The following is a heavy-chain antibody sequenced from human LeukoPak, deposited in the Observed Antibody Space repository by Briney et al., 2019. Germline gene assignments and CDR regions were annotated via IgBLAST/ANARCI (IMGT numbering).Heavy chain of an antibody. J-gene: IGHJ3*02. CDR1: SRSICSYY. V-gene: IGHV4-59*01. CDR3: ARVPYDSSGYYGYGAFDI. Sequence: PSETLSLTCTVCSRSICSYYWSWIRQPPGKGLEWIGYIYYSGSTNYNPSLKSRVTISVDTSKNQFSLKLSSVTAAGAAVGESARVPYDSSGYYGYGAFDIWGQGTMVTVSS. CDR2: IYYSGST. D-gene: IGHD3-22*01.